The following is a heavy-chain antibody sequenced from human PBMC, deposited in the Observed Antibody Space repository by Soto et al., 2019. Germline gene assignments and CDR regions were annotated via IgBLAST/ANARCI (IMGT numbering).Heavy chain of an antibody. D-gene: IGHD3-22*01. CDR2: ISGSGGST. V-gene: IGHV3-23*01. Sequence: GGSLRLSCAASGFTFSSYAMSWVRQAPGKGLEWVSAISGSGGSTYYAGSVKGRFTLSKDSSRNTVSLQMNSLRAEDTAVYYCARLPGAFYYDNSDYDFHDYWGQGTMVTVSS. J-gene: IGHJ4*02. CDR1: GFTFSSYA. CDR3: ARLPGAFYYDNSDYDFHDY.